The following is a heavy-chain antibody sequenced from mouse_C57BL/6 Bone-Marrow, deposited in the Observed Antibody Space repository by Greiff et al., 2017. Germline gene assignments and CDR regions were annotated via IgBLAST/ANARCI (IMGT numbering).Heavy chain of an antibody. Sequence: DVKLQESGGGLVKPGGSLKLSCAASGFTFSDYGMHWVRQAPEKGLEWVAYISSGSSTIYYADTVKGRFTISRDNAKNTLFLQMTSLRSEDTAMYYCARLRRGFDYWGQGTTLTVSS. J-gene: IGHJ2*01. V-gene: IGHV5-17*01. CDR3: ARLRRGFDY. CDR2: ISSGSSTI. CDR1: GFTFSDYG. D-gene: IGHD1-1*01.